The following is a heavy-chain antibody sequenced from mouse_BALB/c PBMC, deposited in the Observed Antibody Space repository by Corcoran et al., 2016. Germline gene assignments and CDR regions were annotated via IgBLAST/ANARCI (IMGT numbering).Heavy chain of an antibody. CDR3: ARHYRYDGSYAMDY. CDR2: INTYTGEP. V-gene: IGHV9-1*02. D-gene: IGHD2-14*01. Sequence: QIQLVQSGPELKKPGETVKISCKASGYTFTNYGMNWVKQAPGKGLKWMGWINTYTGEPTYADDFKGRFAFSLETSASTAYLQINNLKNEDMATYFCARHYRYDGSYAMDYWGQGTSVTVSS. J-gene: IGHJ4*01. CDR1: GYTFTNYG.